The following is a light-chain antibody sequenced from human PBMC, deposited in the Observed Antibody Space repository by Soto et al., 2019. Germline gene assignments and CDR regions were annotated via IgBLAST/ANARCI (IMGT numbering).Light chain of an antibody. CDR2: DAS. J-gene: IGKJ2*01. CDR1: QSVSSY. V-gene: IGKV3-11*01. Sequence: EIVLTQSPATLSLSPGERATLSCRASQSVSSYLAWYQQKPSQAPSLLICDASSRATGIPPRCSRSGSATDISLTISSLEPEGLAVYYCQQRGNWPSTFGQGTKLEIK. CDR3: QQRGNWPST.